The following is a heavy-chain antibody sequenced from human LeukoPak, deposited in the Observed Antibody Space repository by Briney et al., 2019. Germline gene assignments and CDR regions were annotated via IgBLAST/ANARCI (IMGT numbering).Heavy chain of an antibody. J-gene: IGHJ6*02. CDR2: MNPNSGNT. CDR1: GYTFTSND. Sequence: ASVKVSCKASGYTFTSNDINWVRQATGQGLEWMGWMNPNSGNTGYAQKFQGRVTMTSNTSISTAYMELSSLRSEDTAVYYCARVRRVYYYYGMDVWGQGTTVTVSS. V-gene: IGHV1-8*01. CDR3: ARVRRVYYYYGMDV.